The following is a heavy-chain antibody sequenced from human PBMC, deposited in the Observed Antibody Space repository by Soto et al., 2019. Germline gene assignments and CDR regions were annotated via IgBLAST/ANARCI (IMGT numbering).Heavy chain of an antibody. J-gene: IGHJ4*02. CDR2: IVVGSGNT. V-gene: IGHV1-58*01. Sequence: GASVKGSCKASGFTFTSSAVQWVRQARGQRLEWIGWIVVGSGNTNYAQKFQERVTITRDMSTSTAYMELSSLRSEDTAVYYCAATSDSCGGDCYSNYWGQGTLVTVSS. D-gene: IGHD2-21*02. CDR1: GFTFTSSA. CDR3: AATSDSCGGDCYSNY.